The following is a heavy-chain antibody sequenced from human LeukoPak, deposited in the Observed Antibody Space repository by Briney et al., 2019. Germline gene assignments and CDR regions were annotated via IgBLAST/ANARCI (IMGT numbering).Heavy chain of an antibody. V-gene: IGHV1-18*01. Sequence: ASVKVSCKTSGYTFTTYGLSWVRQAPGQGLEWMGWISGFNGDTNYAQKFQGRITLTTDTSTSTAYMELRSLRSDDTAVYYCARDLGCYDSGRHYFDTFDIWGQGTMVTVSS. J-gene: IGHJ3*02. CDR2: ISGFNGDT. CDR1: GYTFTTYG. CDR3: ARDLGCYDSGRHYFDTFDI. D-gene: IGHD3-22*01.